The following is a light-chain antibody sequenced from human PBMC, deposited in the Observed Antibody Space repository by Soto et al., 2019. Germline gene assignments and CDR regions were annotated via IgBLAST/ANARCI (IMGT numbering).Light chain of an antibody. V-gene: IGKV1-12*02. CDR1: QGISSW. Sequence: DIQRTQSPSSVSASVGDRVPITGRASQGISSWLAWYQQKPGKAPKLLIYAASSLQSGVPSRFSGSGSGTDFTLTISSLKPEDLAVYYCQHRSNWPSWTFGEGTKVDIK. CDR2: AAS. CDR3: QHRSNWPSWT. J-gene: IGKJ1*01.